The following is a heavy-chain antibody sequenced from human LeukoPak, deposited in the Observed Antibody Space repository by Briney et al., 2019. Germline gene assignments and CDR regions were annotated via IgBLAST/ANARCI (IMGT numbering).Heavy chain of an antibody. CDR1: GFTFSSYG. J-gene: IGHJ4*02. Sequence: GGSLRLSCAASGFTFSSYGMHWVRQAPGKGLEWVAVISYDGSNKYYADSVKGRFTISRDNSKNTLYLQMNSLRAEDTAVYYCAREPAIEYSSSDYWGQGTLVTVSS. CDR2: ISYDGSNK. V-gene: IGHV3-30*03. D-gene: IGHD6-6*01. CDR3: AREPAIEYSSSDY.